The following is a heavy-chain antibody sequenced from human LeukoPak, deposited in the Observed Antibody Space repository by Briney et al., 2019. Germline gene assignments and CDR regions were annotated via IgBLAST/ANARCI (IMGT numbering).Heavy chain of an antibody. D-gene: IGHD5-24*01. V-gene: IGHV3-23*01. CDR1: GLTFSNHA. CDR3: GRRTQDGYNSPIDY. CDR2: SSGSGRDT. J-gene: IGHJ4*02. Sequence: GGSLRLSCAGSGLTFSNHAMTWVRQAPGKGLEYVAESSGSGRDTYYADSVQGRFTISRDNSKNTLYLQINSLRAEDTAEYYCGRRTQDGYNSPIDYWGQGTLVTVSS.